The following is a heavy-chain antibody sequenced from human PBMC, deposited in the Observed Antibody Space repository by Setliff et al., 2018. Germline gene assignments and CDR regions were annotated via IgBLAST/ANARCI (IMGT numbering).Heavy chain of an antibody. D-gene: IGHD3-9*01. CDR2: INWNGGST. CDR3: ARVDDILTGVNYYYGMDV. Sequence: PGGSLRLSCAASGFTFDDYGMSWVRQAPGKGLERVSGINWNGGSTGYADSVKGRFTISRDNAKNSLYLQMNSLRAEDTALYYCARVDDILTGVNYYYGMDVWGQGTTVTVSS. CDR1: GFTFDDYG. V-gene: IGHV3-20*04. J-gene: IGHJ6*02.